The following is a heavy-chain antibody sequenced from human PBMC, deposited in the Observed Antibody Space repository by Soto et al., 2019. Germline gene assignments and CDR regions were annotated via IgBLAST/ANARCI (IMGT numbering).Heavy chain of an antibody. CDR2: IYYSGST. CDR1: GGSISSYY. Sequence: SETLSLTCTVSGGSISSYYWSWIRQPPGKGLEWIGYIYYSGSTNYNPSLKSRVTISVDTSKNQFSLKLSSVTAADTAVYYCAKYYDSSGYYPFDPWGQGTLVTVSS. CDR3: AKYYDSSGYYPFDP. V-gene: IGHV4-59*01. D-gene: IGHD3-22*01. J-gene: IGHJ5*02.